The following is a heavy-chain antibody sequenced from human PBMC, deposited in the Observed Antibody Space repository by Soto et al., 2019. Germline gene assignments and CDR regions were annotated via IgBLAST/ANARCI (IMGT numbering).Heavy chain of an antibody. J-gene: IGHJ4*02. CDR1: GFIFSDYY. V-gene: IGHV3-7*01. CDR3: ATSRTFDY. CDR2: IKQDGSEK. D-gene: IGHD6-13*01. Sequence: GSLRLSCAASGFIFSDYYMSWIRQPPGKGLEWVANIKQDGSEKYYVDSAKGRFTISRDNAKNSLYLQMNSLSAEDTAIYYCATSRTFDYWGQGTLVTVSS.